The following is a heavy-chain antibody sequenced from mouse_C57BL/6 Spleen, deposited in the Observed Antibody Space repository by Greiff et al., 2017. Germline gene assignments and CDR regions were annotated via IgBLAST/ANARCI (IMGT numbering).Heavy chain of an antibody. CDR3: TKGGISKWECFDY. D-gene: IGHD4-1*01. V-gene: IGHV1-15*01. CDR1: GYTFTDYE. J-gene: IGHJ2*01. Sequence: VQRVESGAELVRPGASVTLSCKASGYTFTDYEMHWVKQTPVHGLEWIGAIDPETGGTAYNQKFKGKAILTADKSSSTAYMELRSLTSEDSAVYYCTKGGISKWECFDYWGQGTTLTVSS. CDR2: IDPETGGT.